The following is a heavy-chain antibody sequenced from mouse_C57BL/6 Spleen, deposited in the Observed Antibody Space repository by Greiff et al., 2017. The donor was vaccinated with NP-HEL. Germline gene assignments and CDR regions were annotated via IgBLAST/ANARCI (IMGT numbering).Heavy chain of an antibody. CDR3: ARSGYYGSREYFVV. CDR1: GYTFTDYN. Sequence: VQLQQSGPELVKPGASVKISCTASGYTFTDYNMNWVKQSNGKSLEWIGVINPDYGTTSYKQKFKGKATLTVDQSSSTAYMQLNSLTSEDSAVYYCARSGYYGSREYFVVWATGTTVTVSS. V-gene: IGHV1-39*01. D-gene: IGHD1-1*01. J-gene: IGHJ1*03. CDR2: INPDYGTT.